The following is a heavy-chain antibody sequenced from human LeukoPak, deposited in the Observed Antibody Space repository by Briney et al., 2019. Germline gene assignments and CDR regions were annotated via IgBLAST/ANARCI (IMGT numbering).Heavy chain of an antibody. CDR1: GFPLSSYS. CDR2: ISASGSAI. Sequence: GGPLRLSCTASGFPLSSYSMNWIRQAPGKGLEWISYISASGSAIYYVDSVNGRVTVSRDNARNSLFLQMDSPRAEDTAVYYCVRVKGSYFDYWGPGTLVTVSS. CDR3: VRVKGSYFDY. V-gene: IGHV3-48*01. D-gene: IGHD2-15*01. J-gene: IGHJ4*02.